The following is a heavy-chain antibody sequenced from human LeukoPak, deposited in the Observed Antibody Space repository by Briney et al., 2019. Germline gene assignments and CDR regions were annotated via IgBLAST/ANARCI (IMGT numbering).Heavy chain of an antibody. Sequence: GASVKVSCKASGYTFTSYGISWVRQAPGQGLEWMGWISAYNGDTNYAQKLQGRVTMTTLTSTSTAYMELRSLRSDDTAVYYCARVSSYSSGWFYDYYYYMDVWGKGTTVTISS. CDR3: ARVSSYSSGWFYDYYYYMDV. V-gene: IGHV1-18*01. CDR2: ISAYNGDT. D-gene: IGHD6-19*01. CDR1: GYTFTSYG. J-gene: IGHJ6*03.